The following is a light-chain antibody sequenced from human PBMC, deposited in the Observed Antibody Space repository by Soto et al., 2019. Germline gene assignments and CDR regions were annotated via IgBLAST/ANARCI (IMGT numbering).Light chain of an antibody. V-gene: IGKV3-20*01. CDR1: QSVSSS. J-gene: IGKJ1*01. CDR2: GAS. Sequence: EIVLTQSPGTLSLSPGERATLSCRASQSVSSSLAWYQQKPGQAPRVLIYGASSRATGIPDRFTGSGSGTDFTLTIGRLEPEDFAVYYCQQYDSSPLTFGHGTRVEIK. CDR3: QQYDSSPLT.